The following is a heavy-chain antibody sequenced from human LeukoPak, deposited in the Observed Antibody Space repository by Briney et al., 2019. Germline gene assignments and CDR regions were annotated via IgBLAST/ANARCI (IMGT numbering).Heavy chain of an antibody. CDR1: GGSISSYY. V-gene: IGHV4-4*07. CDR3: ARVRYSDSSVLTRKRSYYFDY. D-gene: IGHD3-22*01. CDR2: ISTSGST. J-gene: IGHJ4*02. Sequence: SETLSLTCTVSGGSISSYYWSWIRQPAGKGLESIGHISTSGSTNYNPSLKSRVTMPVDTSKNQFSLKLSSVPAADTAVYYCARVRYSDSSVLTRKRSYYFDYWGQGTLVTVSS.